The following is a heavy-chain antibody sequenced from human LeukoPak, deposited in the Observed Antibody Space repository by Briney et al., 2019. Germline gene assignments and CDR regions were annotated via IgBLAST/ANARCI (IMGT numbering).Heavy chain of an antibody. CDR3: ARGRVMYYGSGSYYFDY. CDR1: GFTVSSNY. Sequence: GGSLRLSCAASGFTVSSNYMSWVRQAPGKGLEWVSVNYSGGSTYYADSVKGRFTISRDNSKNTLYLQMNSLRAEDTAVYYCARGRVMYYGSGSYYFDYWGQGTLVTVSS. V-gene: IGHV3-53*01. J-gene: IGHJ4*02. D-gene: IGHD3-10*01. CDR2: NYSGGST.